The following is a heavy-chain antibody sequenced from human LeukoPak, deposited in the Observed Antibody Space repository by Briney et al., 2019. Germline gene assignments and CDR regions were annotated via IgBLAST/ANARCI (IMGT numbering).Heavy chain of an antibody. D-gene: IGHD2-15*01. J-gene: IGHJ6*03. CDR2: ISSSGSPI. CDR1: GFTFSDYY. V-gene: IGHV3-11*04. Sequence: GGSLRLSCAASGFTFSDYYMTWIRQAPGKGLEWVSYISSSGSPIYYSDSVRGRFTISRDNAKNSLYLQMNSLRAEDTAVYYCARFFAGSGYYYYYYMDVWGKGTTVTVSS. CDR3: ARFFAGSGYYYYYYMDV.